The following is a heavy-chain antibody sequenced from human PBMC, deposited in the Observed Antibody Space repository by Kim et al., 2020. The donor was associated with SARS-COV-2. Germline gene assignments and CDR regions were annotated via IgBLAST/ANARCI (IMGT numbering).Heavy chain of an antibody. Sequence: GGSLRLSCAASGFTFSSYAMSWVRQAPGKGLEWVSAISGSGGSTYYADSVKGRFTISRDNSKNTLYLQMNSLRAEDTAVYYCAKDPAPWYSSGWYVSCCHDYWGQGTLVTVSS. J-gene: IGHJ4*02. V-gene: IGHV3-23*01. CDR3: AKDPAPWYSSGWYVSCCHDY. CDR2: ISGSGGST. D-gene: IGHD6-19*01. CDR1: GFTFSSYA.